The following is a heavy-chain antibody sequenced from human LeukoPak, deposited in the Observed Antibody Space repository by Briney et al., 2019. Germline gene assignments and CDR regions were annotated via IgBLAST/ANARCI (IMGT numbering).Heavy chain of an antibody. V-gene: IGHV1-69*05. CDR2: IIPIFGTA. CDR1: GGTFSSYA. CDR3: ARGPNGSGSYYFLFDY. J-gene: IGHJ4*02. D-gene: IGHD3-10*01. Sequence: ASVKVSCKASGGTFSSYAISWVRQAPGQGLEWMGGIIPIFGTANYAQKFQGRVTMTRDTSTSTVYMELSSLRSEDTAVYYCARGPNGSGSYYFLFDYWGQGTLVTVSS.